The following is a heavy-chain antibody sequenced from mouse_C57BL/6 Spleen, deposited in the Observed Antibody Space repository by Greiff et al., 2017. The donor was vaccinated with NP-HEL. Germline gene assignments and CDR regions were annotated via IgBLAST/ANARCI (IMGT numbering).Heavy chain of an antibody. CDR1: GYSITSGYY. CDR3: ARDRWLLPPC. V-gene: IGHV3-6*01. CDR2: ISYDGSN. D-gene: IGHD2-3*01. Sequence: EVQLQESGPGLVKPSQSLSLTCSVTGYSITSGYYWNWIRQFPGNKLEWMGYISYDGSNNYNPSLKNRISITRDTSKNQFFLKLNSVTTEDTATYYCARDRWLLPPCWGQGALVTVSA. J-gene: IGHJ3*01.